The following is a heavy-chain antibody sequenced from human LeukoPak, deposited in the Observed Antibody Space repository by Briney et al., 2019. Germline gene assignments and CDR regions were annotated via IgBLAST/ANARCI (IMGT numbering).Heavy chain of an antibody. J-gene: IGHJ4*02. CDR2: INPNSGGT. D-gene: IGHD6-13*01. V-gene: IGHV1-2*02. CDR3: ARDHNLELVFDF. CDR1: GYTFTGYY. Sequence: ASMTVSCKASGYTFTGYYMHWVRQAPGQGLEWMGWINPNSGGTNYAQKFQGRVTMTRDTSISTAYMELSRLRSDDTAVYYCARDHNLELVFDFWGQGTLVTVSS.